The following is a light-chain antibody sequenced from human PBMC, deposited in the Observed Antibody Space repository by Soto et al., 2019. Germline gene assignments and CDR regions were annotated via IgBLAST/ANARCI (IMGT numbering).Light chain of an antibody. J-gene: IGKJ4*01. CDR3: QQYDRWPVT. Sequence: GERDTFSCRASQSVTTNLAWYQHKPCQSPRLLISDASTGASGIPARFSGSGSGTEFTLTIDRLQSADFAVSYCQQYDRWPVTFGGGSKVDIK. CDR1: QSVTTN. V-gene: IGKV3-15*01. CDR2: DAS.